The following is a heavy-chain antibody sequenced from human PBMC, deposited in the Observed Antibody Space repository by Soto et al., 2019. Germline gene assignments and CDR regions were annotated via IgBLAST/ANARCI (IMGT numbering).Heavy chain of an antibody. D-gene: IGHD6-6*01. CDR3: AKDESRLGYYGMDV. CDR1: GFTFDDYA. CDR2: ISWNSGSI. J-gene: IGHJ6*02. Sequence: PGGSLRLSCAASGFTFDDYAMHWVRQAPGRGLEWVSGISWNSGSIGYADSVKGRFTISRDNAKNSLYLQMNSLRAEDTALYYCAKDESRLGYYGMDVWGQGTTVTVS. V-gene: IGHV3-9*01.